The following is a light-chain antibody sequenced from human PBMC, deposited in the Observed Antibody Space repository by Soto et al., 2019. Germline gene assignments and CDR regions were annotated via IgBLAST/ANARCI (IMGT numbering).Light chain of an antibody. J-gene: IGLJ1*01. CDR2: DDG. CDR3: QVWDSTRDHYV. CDR1: NLEAKN. Sequence: SYELTQAPSVSVAPGQTAAITCGGENLEAKNVHWYQQRPGQAPFLVIYDDGDRPSGIPERFSGSNSGNTATLTIARVEAGDEADYFCQVWDSTRDHYVFGTGNKLTLL. V-gene: IGLV3-21*02.